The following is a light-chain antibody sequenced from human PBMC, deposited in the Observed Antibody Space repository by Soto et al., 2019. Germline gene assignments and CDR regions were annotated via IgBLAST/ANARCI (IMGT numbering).Light chain of an antibody. CDR3: QQLNSYPLT. V-gene: IGKV1-9*01. J-gene: IGKJ4*01. Sequence: IQLTQSPSSLSASVGDRVTITCRASQGISSYLAWYQQKPGKAPKLLIYDASTLQSGVPSRFSASASGTEFTLTISSLQPEDFATYYCQQLNSYPLTFGGGTKVEIK. CDR1: QGISSY. CDR2: DAS.